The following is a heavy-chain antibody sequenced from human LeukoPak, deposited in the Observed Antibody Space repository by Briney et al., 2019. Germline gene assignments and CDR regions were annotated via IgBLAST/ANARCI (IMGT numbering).Heavy chain of an antibody. V-gene: IGHV1-69*13. Sequence: SVKVSCKASGGTFSSYAISWVRQAPGQGLEWMGGIIPIFGTANYAQKFQGRVTITADESTSTAYMELSSLRSEDTAVYYCARETIAAAGTEDWLDPWGQGTLVTVSS. CDR2: IIPIFGTA. D-gene: IGHD6-13*01. CDR1: GGTFSSYA. J-gene: IGHJ5*02. CDR3: ARETIAAAGTEDWLDP.